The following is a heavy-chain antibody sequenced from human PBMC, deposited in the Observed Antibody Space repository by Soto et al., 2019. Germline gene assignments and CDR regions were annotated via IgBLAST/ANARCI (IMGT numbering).Heavy chain of an antibody. CDR2: ISAYNGNT. J-gene: IGHJ4*02. CDR1: GYTFTSNG. V-gene: IGHV1-18*01. D-gene: IGHD3-16*02. Sequence: GASVKVSCKASGYTFTSNGISWVRQAPGQGLEWMGWISAYNGNTNYAQKLQGRVTMTTDTSTSTAYMELRSLRSDDTAVYYCARFGLHLGELSLYAIYYFDYWGQGTLVTVSS. CDR3: ARFGLHLGELSLYAIYYFDY.